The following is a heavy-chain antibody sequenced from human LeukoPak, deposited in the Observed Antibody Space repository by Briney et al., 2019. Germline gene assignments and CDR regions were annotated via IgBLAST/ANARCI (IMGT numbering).Heavy chain of an antibody. CDR3: ARDLAVAGKGPGDY. J-gene: IGHJ4*02. D-gene: IGHD6-19*01. CDR2: ISSSGSTI. CDR1: GFTFSSYE. Sequence: PGRSLRLSCAASGFTFSSYEMNWVRQAPGKGLEWVSYISSSGSTIYYADSVKGRFTISRDNAKNSLYLQMNSLRAEDTAVYYCARDLAVAGKGPGDYWGQGTLVTVSS. V-gene: IGHV3-48*03.